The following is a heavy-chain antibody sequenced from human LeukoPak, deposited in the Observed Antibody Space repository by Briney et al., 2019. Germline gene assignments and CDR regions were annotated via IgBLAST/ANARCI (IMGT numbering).Heavy chain of an antibody. V-gene: IGHV4-4*07. Sequence: PSETLSLTCAVSSASVTSHHWAWIRQPAGNRLWWVARVHFSGSTNYNPSLRGRVAISLDKSKNELSLTLNSVSAADTAVYYCARDDSSRDDSGGYHFWGRGVLVTVSS. J-gene: IGHJ4*02. CDR1: SASVTSHH. CDR2: VHFSGST. D-gene: IGHD3-22*01. CDR3: ARDDSSRDDSGGYHF.